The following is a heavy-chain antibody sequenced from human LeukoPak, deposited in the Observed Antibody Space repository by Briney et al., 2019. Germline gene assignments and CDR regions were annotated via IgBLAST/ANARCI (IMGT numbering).Heavy chain of an antibody. J-gene: IGHJ4*02. Sequence: ASETLSLICTVSGGSISNYYWSWIRQPPGKGLEWIGYFSYSGSTNSNPSLKSRVTISVDTSENQFSLRLNSVTAADTAVYYCARHPYTAMAHFDYWGQGTLVIVSS. V-gene: IGHV4-59*08. CDR3: ARHPYTAMAHFDY. CDR2: FSYSGST. CDR1: GGSISNYY. D-gene: IGHD5-18*01.